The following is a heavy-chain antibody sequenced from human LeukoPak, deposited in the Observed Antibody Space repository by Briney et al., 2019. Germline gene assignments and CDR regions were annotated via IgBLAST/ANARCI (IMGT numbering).Heavy chain of an antibody. Sequence: PGESLRLSCAASGFTFSSYAMSWVRQAPGKGPEWVTGISSGGDYTYYGDSVKGRFTISRDNSKNTLYLQMNSLRVEDTAVYYCANARYYNSDWYGLDYWGQGTQVTVSS. D-gene: IGHD6-19*01. CDR1: GFTFSSYA. CDR3: ANARYYNSDWYGLDY. CDR2: ISSGGDYT. V-gene: IGHV3-23*01. J-gene: IGHJ4*02.